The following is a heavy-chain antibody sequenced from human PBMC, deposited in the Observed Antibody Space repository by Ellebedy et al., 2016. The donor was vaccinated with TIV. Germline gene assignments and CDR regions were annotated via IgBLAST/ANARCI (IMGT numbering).Heavy chain of an antibody. CDR2: ISSSSSTI. CDR3: ASGRGYDSSGYLGY. Sequence: GESLKISXSASGFTFSSYSMNWVRQAPGKGLEWVSYISSSSSTIYYADSVKGRFTISRDNAKNSLYLQMNSLRAEDTAVYYCASGRGYDSSGYLGYWGQGTLVTVSS. J-gene: IGHJ4*02. V-gene: IGHV3-48*01. CDR1: GFTFSSYS. D-gene: IGHD3-22*01.